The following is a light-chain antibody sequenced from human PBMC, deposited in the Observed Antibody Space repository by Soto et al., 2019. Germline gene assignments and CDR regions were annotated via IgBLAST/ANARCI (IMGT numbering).Light chain of an antibody. CDR3: SSKSSSTTVV. J-gene: IGLJ3*02. Sequence: QSALTQPASVSGSPGQSITISCTGTSSDVGGYNSVSWYQQHPDKAPKLMIYDVSNRPSGVSNRFSGSKSGNTASLTISGLQAEDEADYYSSSKSSSTTVVFGGGTKLTVL. CDR1: SSDVGGYNS. CDR2: DVS. V-gene: IGLV2-14*01.